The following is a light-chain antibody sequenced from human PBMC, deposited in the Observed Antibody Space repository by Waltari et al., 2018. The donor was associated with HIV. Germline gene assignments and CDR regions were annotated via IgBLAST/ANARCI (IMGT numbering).Light chain of an antibody. V-gene: IGKV4-1*01. CDR1: HTVLYSSNNKNY. Sequence: DIALIQSPDFLAVSLGERATVSCKSNHTVLYSSNNKNYLGWYQHKPGQPPKLLCYWATTRESGVPDRFGGSGSGTDFALTISSLQAEDVAVYYCQQYDSLPRTFGQGTKVEIK. CDR3: QQYDSLPRT. CDR2: WAT. J-gene: IGKJ1*01.